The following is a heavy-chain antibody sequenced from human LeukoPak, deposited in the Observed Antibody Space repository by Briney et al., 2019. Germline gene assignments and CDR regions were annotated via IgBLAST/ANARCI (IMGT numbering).Heavy chain of an antibody. V-gene: IGHV4-30-4*01. CDR2: IYYSGST. Sequence: SETLSLTCTVSGGSISSGDYYWSWIRQPPGKGLEWIGYIYYSGSTYYNPSLKSRVTISVDTSKNQFSLKLSPVTAADTAVYYCARGGGFGEFRFDYWGQGTLVTVSS. CDR3: ARGGGFGEFRFDY. J-gene: IGHJ4*02. CDR1: GGSISSGDYY. D-gene: IGHD3-10*01.